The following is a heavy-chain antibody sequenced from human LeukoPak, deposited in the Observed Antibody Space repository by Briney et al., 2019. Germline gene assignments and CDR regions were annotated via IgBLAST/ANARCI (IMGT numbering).Heavy chain of an antibody. CDR1: GYTFTSYD. V-gene: IGHV1-8*01. CDR2: MNPNSGNT. Sequence: ASVKVSCKASGYTFTSYDINWARQATGQGLEWMGWMNPNSGNTGYAQKFQGRVTMTRNTSISTAYMELSSLRSEDTAVYYCARRPYSSSLYYYGMDVWGQGTTVTVSS. D-gene: IGHD6-13*01. J-gene: IGHJ6*02. CDR3: ARRPYSSSLYYYGMDV.